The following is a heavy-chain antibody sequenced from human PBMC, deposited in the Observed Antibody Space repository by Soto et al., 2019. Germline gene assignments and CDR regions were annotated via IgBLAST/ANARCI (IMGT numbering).Heavy chain of an antibody. V-gene: IGHV3-30*03. D-gene: IGHD6-19*01. CDR3: ALTRRSSLLEVAGPGFEY. CDR2: LSYEGSEE. CDR1: VFNFVVFG. Sequence: GWSLRLSCASSVFNFVVFGMHWVRQAPGKGLEWLSVLSYEGSEEYYADSVRGRFTISRDNSKNTLFLQMDSLRVDDTGVYYCALTRRSSLLEVAGPGFEYWGQGTLVTVS. J-gene: IGHJ4*02.